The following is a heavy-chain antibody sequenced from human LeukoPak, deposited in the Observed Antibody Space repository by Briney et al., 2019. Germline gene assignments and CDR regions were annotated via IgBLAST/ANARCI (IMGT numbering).Heavy chain of an antibody. Sequence: GGSLRLSCAASEFTVSSNYMSWVRQAPGKGLEWVSVIYSGGSTYYADSVKGRFTISRDNSKNTLYLQMNSLRAEDTAVYYCASKGTVAAAGPSFDYWGQGTLVTVSS. D-gene: IGHD6-13*01. CDR2: IYSGGST. V-gene: IGHV3-53*01. CDR3: ASKGTVAAAGPSFDY. CDR1: EFTVSSNY. J-gene: IGHJ4*02.